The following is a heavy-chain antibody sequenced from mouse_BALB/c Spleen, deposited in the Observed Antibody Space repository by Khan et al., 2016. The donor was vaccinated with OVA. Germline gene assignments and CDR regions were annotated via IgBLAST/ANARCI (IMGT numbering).Heavy chain of an antibody. CDR2: IHYSGST. Sequence: VQLKQSGPDLVKPSQSLSLTCTVTGYSITSDYSWHWIRQFPGNKLEWMAYIHYSGSTNYNPSLKSRISITRDTSKNQFFLQLKSVTTEDTATYYCASRTAPFAYWGQGTLVTVSA. CDR3: ASRTAPFAY. J-gene: IGHJ3*01. D-gene: IGHD4-1*01. V-gene: IGHV3-1*02. CDR1: GYSITSDYS.